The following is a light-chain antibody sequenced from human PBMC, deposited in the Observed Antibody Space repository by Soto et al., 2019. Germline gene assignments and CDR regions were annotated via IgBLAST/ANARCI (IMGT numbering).Light chain of an antibody. CDR3: QQYNGYSRT. V-gene: IGKV1-5*01. CDR2: DAS. Sequence: EIQMTQSPSTLSASVGDRVTITCRASQSISDSLAWYQQKPGKAPDLLISDASSLERGVPSRFSGSGSGTEFTLTISSMQPDDFATYYCQQYNGYSRTFGRGTKVEIK. J-gene: IGKJ1*01. CDR1: QSISDS.